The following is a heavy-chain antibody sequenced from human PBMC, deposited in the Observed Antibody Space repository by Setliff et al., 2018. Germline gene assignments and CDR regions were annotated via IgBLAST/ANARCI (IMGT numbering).Heavy chain of an antibody. Sequence: SVKVSCKASGYTFTTYGISWVRQAPGQGLEWMGWIIPIFGTANYAQKFQGRVTITADESTSTAYTELSSLRSEDTAVYYCAREDGTYYNFWSGYSTTPYYGMDVWGQGTTVTVSS. CDR3: AREDGTYYNFWSGYSTTPYYGMDV. J-gene: IGHJ6*02. CDR1: GYTFTTYG. V-gene: IGHV1-69*13. D-gene: IGHD3-3*01. CDR2: IIPIFGTA.